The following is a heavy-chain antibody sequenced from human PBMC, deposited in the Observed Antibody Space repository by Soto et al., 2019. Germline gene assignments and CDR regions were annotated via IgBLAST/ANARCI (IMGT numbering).Heavy chain of an antibody. CDR2: IYYSGST. CDR3: ARGPTALYYDSSGYYSFPNWFDP. V-gene: IGHV4-31*03. CDR1: GGSISSGGYY. D-gene: IGHD3-22*01. J-gene: IGHJ5*02. Sequence: SETLSLTCTVSGGSISSGGYYWSWIRQHPGKGLEWIGYIYYSGSTYYNPSLKSRVTISVDTSKNQFSLKLSSVTAADTAVYYCARGPTALYYDSSGYYSFPNWFDPWGQGTLVTVSS.